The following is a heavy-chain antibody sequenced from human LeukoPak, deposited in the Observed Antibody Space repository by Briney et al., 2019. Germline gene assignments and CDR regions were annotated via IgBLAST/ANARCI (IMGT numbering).Heavy chain of an antibody. J-gene: IGHJ4*02. CDR3: ERNEGSI. CDR2: ISNSGSLN. Sequence: QTGGSLRPSCAAAGFIYSSYSMSWSRQPPGEGLEWVSYISNSGSLNYYAESVKDRFTISTDTTKNSLYLQMDSLRAEETAVNDCERNEGSIWGQGTLVSVPS. V-gene: IGHV3-48*04. CDR1: GFIYSSYS. D-gene: IGHD1-26*01.